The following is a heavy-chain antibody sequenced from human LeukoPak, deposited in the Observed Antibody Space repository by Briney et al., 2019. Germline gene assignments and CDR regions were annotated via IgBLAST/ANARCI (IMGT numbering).Heavy chain of an antibody. Sequence: ASVKVSCKASGYTFTGYYMHWVRQAPGQGLEWMGWINPNSGGTNYAQKFQGRVTMTRDTSITTAYMGLSRLRSDDTAVYFCARDSYCRGINCYAFDPWGQGTLVTVSS. CDR2: INPNSGGT. CDR1: GYTFTGYY. D-gene: IGHD2-2*01. CDR3: ARDSYCRGINCYAFDP. J-gene: IGHJ5*02. V-gene: IGHV1-2*02.